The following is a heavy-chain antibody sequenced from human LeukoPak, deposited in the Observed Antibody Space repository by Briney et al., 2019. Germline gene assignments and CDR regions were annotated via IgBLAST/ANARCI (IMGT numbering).Heavy chain of an antibody. CDR2: ISYDGSNK. D-gene: IGHD6-19*01. J-gene: IGHJ4*02. V-gene: IGHV3-30*04. Sequence: PGGSLRLSCAASGFTFSSYAMHWVRQAPGKGLEWVAVISYDGSNKYYADSVKGRFTISRDNSKNTLYLQMNSLRAEDTAVYYCARDRLPAPWLVLGGFDYWGQGTLVTVSS. CDR3: ARDRLPAPWLVLGGFDY. CDR1: GFTFSSYA.